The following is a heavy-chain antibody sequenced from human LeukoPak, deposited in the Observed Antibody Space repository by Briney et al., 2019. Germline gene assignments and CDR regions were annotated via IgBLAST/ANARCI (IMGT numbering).Heavy chain of an antibody. D-gene: IGHD6-6*01. CDR2: ISSSRSSM. Sequence: GGSLRLSCAASGFTFSSYSMNWVRQAPGKGLEWVSYISSSRSSMYYADSVKGRSTISRDNAKNSLYLQMNSLRVEDTAIYYCAREYSSSSGKAFDIWGQGTMVTVSS. CDR3: AREYSSSSGKAFDI. V-gene: IGHV3-48*04. J-gene: IGHJ3*02. CDR1: GFTFSSYS.